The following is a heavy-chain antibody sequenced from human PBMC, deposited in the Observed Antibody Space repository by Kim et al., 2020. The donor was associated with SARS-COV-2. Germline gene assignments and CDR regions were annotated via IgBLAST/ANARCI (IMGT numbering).Heavy chain of an antibody. CDR2: INHSGST. CDR1: GGSFSGYY. J-gene: IGHJ4*02. Sequence: SETLSLTCAVYGGSFSGYYWSRIRQPPGKGLEWIGEINHSGSTNYNPSLKSRVTISVDTSKNQFSLKLSSVTAADTAVYYCARGGHDYIWGSYRKFDYWGQGTLVTVSS. V-gene: IGHV4-34*01. CDR3: ARGGHDYIWGSYRKFDY. D-gene: IGHD3-16*02.